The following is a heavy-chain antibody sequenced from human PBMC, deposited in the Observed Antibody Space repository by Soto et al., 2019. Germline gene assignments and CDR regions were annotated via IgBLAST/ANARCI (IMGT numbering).Heavy chain of an antibody. CDR1: GGSISSGGYS. V-gene: IGHV4-30-2*01. J-gene: IGHJ6*02. Sequence: TSETLSLTCAVSGGSISSGGYSWSWIRQPPGKGLEWIGYIYHSGSTYYNPSLKSRVTISVDRSKNQFSLKLSSVTAADTAVYYCAIAVVRGRVYYYYGMDVWGQGTTVTVSS. D-gene: IGHD3-10*01. CDR2: IYHSGST. CDR3: AIAVVRGRVYYYYGMDV.